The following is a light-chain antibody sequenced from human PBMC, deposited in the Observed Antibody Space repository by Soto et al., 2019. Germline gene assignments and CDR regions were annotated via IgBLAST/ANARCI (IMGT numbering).Light chain of an antibody. CDR2: DAS. V-gene: IGKV3-11*01. J-gene: IGKJ1*01. Sequence: EIVLTQSPATLSLSPGERATLSCRASQSVTSYLAWYQQRPGQAPRLLINDASRRATGIPDRFSGSGSGAEFTLTISSLEPEDFAVYYCQQRSNWPKTFGQGTKVDNK. CDR1: QSVTSY. CDR3: QQRSNWPKT.